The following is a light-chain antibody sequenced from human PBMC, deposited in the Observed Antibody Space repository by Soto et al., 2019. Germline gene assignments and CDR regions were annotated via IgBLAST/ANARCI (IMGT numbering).Light chain of an antibody. CDR2: EVS. CDR1: SSDVGAYNY. V-gene: IGLV2-14*01. CDR3: SSFTSSNTVV. J-gene: IGLJ2*01. Sequence: QSALTQPASVSGSPGQSITISCTGTSSDVGAYNYVSWYQQHPGKAPKLMISEVSKRPSGVSNRFSGSKSGNTASLTIFGLQDEDEAHYYCSSFTSSNTVVFGGGTKLTVL.